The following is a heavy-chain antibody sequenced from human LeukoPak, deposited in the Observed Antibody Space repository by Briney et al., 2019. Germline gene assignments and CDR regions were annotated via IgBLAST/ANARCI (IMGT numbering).Heavy chain of an antibody. V-gene: IGHV3-7*01. CDR3: VRGGSYPAY. CDR1: GVTVSSCW. Sequence: PGGSLRLSCAASGVTVSSCWMSWVRQAPGKGLEWVASIKPDGGEKYCVDSVEGQFTISRDNAKNSLYLQLNSLRLEDTAIYFCVRGGSYPAYWGQGALVTVSS. CDR2: IKPDGGEK. J-gene: IGHJ4*02. D-gene: IGHD3-16*01.